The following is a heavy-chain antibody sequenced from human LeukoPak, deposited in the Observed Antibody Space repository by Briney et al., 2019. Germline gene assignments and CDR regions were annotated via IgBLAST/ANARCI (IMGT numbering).Heavy chain of an antibody. V-gene: IGHV3-23*01. CDR3: AKLDAGAPGN. CDR1: GFTFSSYG. CDR2: IGGSGGST. J-gene: IGHJ4*02. Sequence: PGGSLRLSCAASGFTFSSYGMTWVRQAPGKGLEWVSAIGGSGGSTYYADFVKGRFTVSRDNLKNTLYLQMNSLRAEDTAVYYCAKLDAGAPGNWGQGTLVTVSS. D-gene: IGHD5-18*01.